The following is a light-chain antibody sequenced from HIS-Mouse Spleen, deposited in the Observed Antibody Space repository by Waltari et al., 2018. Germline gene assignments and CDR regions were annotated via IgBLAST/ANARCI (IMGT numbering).Light chain of an antibody. Sequence: QSPLTQPRSVSWSPGQSVTLSCTGTSSYVGGYYYVSWYQQHAGKAPNLVIYDVSKRPSGLPARVSGSKSRKPASLTISGLQAEGEADDYCCSFACSYTGVFGTGTKVTVL. CDR2: DVS. V-gene: IGLV2-11*01. J-gene: IGLJ1*01. CDR3: CSFACSYTGV. CDR1: SSYVGGYYY.